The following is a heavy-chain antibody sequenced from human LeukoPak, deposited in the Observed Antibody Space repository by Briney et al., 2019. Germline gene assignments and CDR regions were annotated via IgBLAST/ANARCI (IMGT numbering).Heavy chain of an antibody. J-gene: IGHJ5*02. D-gene: IGHD3-10*02. CDR3: ATDRVFGDLLGFDP. V-gene: IGHV4-61*02. CDR2: IYVSGST. CDR1: GASISSGNYY. Sequence: TSETLSLTCTVSGASISSGNYYWSWIRQPAGKGLEWIGRIYVSGSTNYNPSLKSRVTLSIDTSKNLFSLKLSSVTAADTAVYYCATDRVFGDLLGFDPWGQGTLVTVSS.